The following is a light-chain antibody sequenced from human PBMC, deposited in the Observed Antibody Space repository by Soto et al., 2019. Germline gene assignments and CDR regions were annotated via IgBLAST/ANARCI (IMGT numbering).Light chain of an antibody. CDR1: QSVRSSS. V-gene: IGKV3-20*01. CDR3: QQYGDSPDTHPWL. Sequence: EIVLTQSPGTLSLSPGERASLFCRASQSVRSSSLAWYQQKRGQPPRLLIYGASSRATGIPDRFSGSGSGTYFTLTISRLEPEDFAVYFCQQYGDSPDTHPWLFGQGSKVDI. CDR2: GAS. J-gene: IGKJ1*01.